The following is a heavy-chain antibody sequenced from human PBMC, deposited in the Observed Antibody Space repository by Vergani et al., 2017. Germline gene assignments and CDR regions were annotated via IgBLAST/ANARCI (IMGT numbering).Heavy chain of an antibody. CDR3: ARELERAGGAFDI. CDR1: GFTFSSYA. V-gene: IGHV3-20*01. CDR2: INWNGGST. D-gene: IGHD1-1*01. Sequence: EVQLLESGGGLVQPGGSLRLSCAASGFTFSSYAMSWVRQAPGKGLEWVSGINWNGGSTGYADSVKGRFTISRDNAKNSLYLQMNSLRAEDTALYHGARELERAGGAFDIWGQGTMVTVSS. J-gene: IGHJ3*02.